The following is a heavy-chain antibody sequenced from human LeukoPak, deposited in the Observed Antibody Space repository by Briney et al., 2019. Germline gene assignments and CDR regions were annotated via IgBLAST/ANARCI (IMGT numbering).Heavy chain of an antibody. V-gene: IGHV1-3*03. CDR1: GYTFTSYA. CDR2: INAGNGNT. Sequence: GASVKVSCKASGYTFTSYAMHWVRQAPGQRLEWMGWINAGNGNTKYSQEFQGRVTITRDTSASTAYMELNSLRAEDTAVYYCARDHDRYCSGGSCSEFDYWGQGTLVTVSS. CDR3: ARDHDRYCSGGSCSEFDY. D-gene: IGHD2-15*01. J-gene: IGHJ4*02.